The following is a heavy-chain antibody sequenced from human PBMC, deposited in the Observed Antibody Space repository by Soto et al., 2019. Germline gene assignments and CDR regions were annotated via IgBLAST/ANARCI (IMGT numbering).Heavy chain of an antibody. CDR1: GYTFTGYY. CDR2: INPNSGGT. J-gene: IGHJ6*02. V-gene: IGHV1-2*02. CDR3: ARHYYYGSGSYNYYYGMDV. Sequence: GDSVKVSCKASGYTFTGYYMHWVRQAPGQGLEWMGWINPNSGGTNYAQKFQGRVTMTRDTSISTAYMELSRLRSDDTAVYYCARHYYYGSGSYNYYYGMDVWGQGTTVTVSS. D-gene: IGHD3-10*01.